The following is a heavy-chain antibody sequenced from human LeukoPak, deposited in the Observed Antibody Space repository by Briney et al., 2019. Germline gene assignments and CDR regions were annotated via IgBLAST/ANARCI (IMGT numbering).Heavy chain of an antibody. Sequence: PSETLSLTCTVSGGSISSSSYYWSWIRQPPGKGLEWIGYIYYSGSTNYNPSLKSRVTISVDTSKNQFSLKLSSVTAADTAVYYCARAIHRTLEWDLWGQGTLVTVSS. CDR3: ARAIHRTLEWDL. CDR2: IYYSGST. D-gene: IGHD3-3*01. CDR1: GGSISSSSYY. V-gene: IGHV4-61*01. J-gene: IGHJ4*02.